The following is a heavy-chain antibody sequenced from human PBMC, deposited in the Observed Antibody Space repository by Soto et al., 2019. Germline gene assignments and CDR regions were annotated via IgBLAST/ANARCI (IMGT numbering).Heavy chain of an antibody. CDR2: ISGSGGST. CDR1: GFTFSSYA. CDR3: AKRGYCSGGSCYSAYYYYYMDV. D-gene: IGHD2-15*01. Sequence: GGSLRLSCAASGFTFSSYAMSWVRQAPGKGLEWVSAISGSGGSTYYADSVKGRFTISRDNSKNTLYLQMNSLRAEDTAVYYYAKRGYCSGGSCYSAYYYYYMDVWGKGTTVTVSS. V-gene: IGHV3-23*01. J-gene: IGHJ6*03.